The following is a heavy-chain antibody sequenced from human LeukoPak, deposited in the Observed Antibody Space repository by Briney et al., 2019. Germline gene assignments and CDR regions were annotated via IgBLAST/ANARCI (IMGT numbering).Heavy chain of an antibody. V-gene: IGHV1-2*02. J-gene: IGHJ4*02. Sequence: GASVKVSCKASGYTFTGYYMHWVQQAPGQGLEWMGWINPNSGGTNYAQKFQGRVTMTRDTSISTAYMELSRLRSDDTAVYYCARAWSSGSNFDYWGQGTLVTVSS. CDR1: GYTFTGYY. D-gene: IGHD3-22*01. CDR3: ARAWSSGSNFDY. CDR2: INPNSGGT.